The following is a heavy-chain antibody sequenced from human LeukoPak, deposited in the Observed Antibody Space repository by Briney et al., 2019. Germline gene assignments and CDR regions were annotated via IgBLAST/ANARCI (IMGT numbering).Heavy chain of an antibody. CDR1: GFSFSNYV. J-gene: IGHJ3*02. CDR3: ARDRDGGFAFDI. Sequence: GGSLRLSCAASGFSFSNYVMHWVRQAPGKGLEYVSAIMPNGETRGYANSMKGRFTISRDNSKNTLYLQMGSLRAADMAIYHCARDRDGGFAFDIWGQGTLVTVSS. V-gene: IGHV3-64*01. CDR2: IMPNGETR. D-gene: IGHD2-15*01.